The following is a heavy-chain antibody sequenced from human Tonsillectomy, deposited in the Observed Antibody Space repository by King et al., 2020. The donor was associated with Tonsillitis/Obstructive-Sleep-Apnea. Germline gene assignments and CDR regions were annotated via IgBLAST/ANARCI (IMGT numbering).Heavy chain of an antibody. V-gene: IGHV4-39*01. CDR1: GGSISSSSYY. J-gene: IGHJ6*03. CDR2: IYYNGST. Sequence: QLQESGPGLVKPSETLSLTCTVSGGSISSSSYYWGWIRQPPGKGLEWIGSIYYNGSTYYNPSLKSRVTISVDTSKNQFSLKLSSVTAADTAVYYCARHSAVTLDYYYYMDVWGKGTTVTVSS. D-gene: IGHD4-23*01. CDR3: ARHSAVTLDYYYYMDV.